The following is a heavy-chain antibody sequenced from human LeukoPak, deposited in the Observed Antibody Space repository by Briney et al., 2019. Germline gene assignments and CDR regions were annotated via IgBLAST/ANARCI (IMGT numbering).Heavy chain of an antibody. D-gene: IGHD3-22*01. CDR2: LSGSGGDT. V-gene: IGHV3-23*01. Sequence: GGSLRLSCAASGFTLSNFWMSWVRQAPGKGLEWVSSLSGSGGDTYYADSVKGRFTISRDNSKNTLYLQMNSLRAEDTAVYYCAKDVVVTMIVVVPYDAFDIWGQGTMVTVSS. CDR3: AKDVVVTMIVVVPYDAFDI. CDR1: GFTLSNFW. J-gene: IGHJ3*02.